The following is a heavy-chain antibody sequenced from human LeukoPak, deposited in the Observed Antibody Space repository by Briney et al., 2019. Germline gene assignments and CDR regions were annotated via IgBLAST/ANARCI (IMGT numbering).Heavy chain of an antibody. V-gene: IGHV1-69*13. CDR3: ARAITQLEPAGGAFDY. J-gene: IGHJ4*02. CDR2: IIPIFGTA. Sequence: GASVKVSCKASGYTFTSYGISWVRQAPGQGLEWMGGIIPIFGTANYAQKFQGRVTITADESTSTAYMELSSLRSEDTAVYYCARAITQLEPAGGAFDYWGQGTLVTVSS. D-gene: IGHD1-1*01. CDR1: GYTFTSYG.